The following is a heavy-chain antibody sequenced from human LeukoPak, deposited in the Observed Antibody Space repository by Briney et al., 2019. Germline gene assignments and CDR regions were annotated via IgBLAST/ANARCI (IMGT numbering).Heavy chain of an antibody. CDR2: ISYDGSNK. J-gene: IGHJ5*02. Sequence: GGSLRLSCAASGFTFSSYAMHWVRQAPGKGLEWVAVISYDGSNKYYADSVKGRFTISRDNSKNTLYLQMNSLRAEDTAVYYCAREPVAAAPGWFDPWGQGTLVTVSS. V-gene: IGHV3-30*04. CDR1: GFTFSSYA. D-gene: IGHD6-13*01. CDR3: AREPVAAAPGWFDP.